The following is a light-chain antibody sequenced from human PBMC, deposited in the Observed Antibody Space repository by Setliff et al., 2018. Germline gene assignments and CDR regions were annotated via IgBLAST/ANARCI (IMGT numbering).Light chain of an antibody. Sequence: QSVLAQPPSASGTPGQRVTISCSGGSSNIGTKTVNWYQQLPGTAPKLLMHSNNQRPSGAPDRFSGSKSGTSASLAISGLQSEDEADYYCAAWDAKLSAYVFGIGTKVTVL. V-gene: IGLV1-44*01. J-gene: IGLJ1*01. CDR2: SNN. CDR1: SSNIGTKT. CDR3: AAWDAKLSAYV.